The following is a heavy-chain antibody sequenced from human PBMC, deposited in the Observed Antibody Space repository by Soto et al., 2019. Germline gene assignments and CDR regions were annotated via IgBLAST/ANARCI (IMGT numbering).Heavy chain of an antibody. CDR3: ARGVVTTVTHYIDY. Sequence: ASVKVSCKASGYTFTSYDINWVRQATGQGLEWMGWMNPNSGNTGYAQKFQGRVTMTRNTSISTAYMELSSLRSEDTAVYYCARGVVTTVTHYIDYWGQGTLVTVSS. CDR1: GYTFTSYD. CDR2: MNPNSGNT. J-gene: IGHJ4*02. D-gene: IGHD4-17*01. V-gene: IGHV1-8*01.